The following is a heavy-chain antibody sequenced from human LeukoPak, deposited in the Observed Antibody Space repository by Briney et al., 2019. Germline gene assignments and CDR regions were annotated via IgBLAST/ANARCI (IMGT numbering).Heavy chain of an antibody. J-gene: IGHJ6*03. CDR3: GRDLRAAGHYYMDV. D-gene: IGHD6-13*01. V-gene: IGHV1-69*05. Sequence: SVKVSCKASGGTFSSHAISWVRQAPGQGLEWMAGIIPLYDSPDYAQKFQGRVTLTTDESTSTAYMELSSLRSEDTAVYYCGRDLRAAGHYYMDVWGKGTRSPSP. CDR2: IIPLYDSP. CDR1: GGTFSSHA.